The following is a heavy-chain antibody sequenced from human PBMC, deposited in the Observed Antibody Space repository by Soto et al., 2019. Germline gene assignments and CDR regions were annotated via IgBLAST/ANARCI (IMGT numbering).Heavy chain of an antibody. CDR3: AVRSGYSSSWYPYYYGMDV. CDR1: GFTFSSSA. J-gene: IGHJ6*02. Sequence: QMQLVQSGPEVKKPGTSVKVSCKASGFTFSSSAVQWVRQARGQRLEWIGWIVVGSGNTNDAQKFKERATMTRDRSTSTAYMELSSLSSEDTAVYYCAVRSGYSSSWYPYYYGMDVWGQGTTVTVSS. CDR2: IVVGSGNT. V-gene: IGHV1-58*01. D-gene: IGHD6-13*01.